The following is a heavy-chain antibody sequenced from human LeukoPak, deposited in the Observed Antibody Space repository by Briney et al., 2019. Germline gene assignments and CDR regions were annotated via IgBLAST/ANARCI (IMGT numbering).Heavy chain of an antibody. J-gene: IGHJ6*03. CDR2: IYYSGST. Sequence: PSETLSLTRTVSGGSISSSSYYWGWIRQPPGKGLEWIGSIYYSGSTYYNPSLKSRVTISVDTSKNQFSLKLSSVTAADTAVYYCARHDLEYSSSSGYYYYYYMDVWGKGTTVTVSS. V-gene: IGHV4-39*01. D-gene: IGHD6-6*01. CDR1: GGSISSSSYY. CDR3: ARHDLEYSSSSGYYYYYYMDV.